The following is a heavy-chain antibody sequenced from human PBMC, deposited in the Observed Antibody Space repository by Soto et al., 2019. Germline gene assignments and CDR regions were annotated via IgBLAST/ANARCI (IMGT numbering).Heavy chain of an antibody. CDR2: ISGSGGST. CDR3: AKHDLIVVVPAAHPPEY. V-gene: IGHV3-23*01. Sequence: PGGSLRLSCAASGFTFSSYAMSWVRQAPGKGLEWVSAISGSGGSTYYADSVKGRFTISRDNSKNTLYLQMNSLRAEDTAVYYCAKHDLIVVVPAAHPPEYWGQGTLVTVSS. CDR1: GFTFSSYA. J-gene: IGHJ4*02. D-gene: IGHD2-2*01.